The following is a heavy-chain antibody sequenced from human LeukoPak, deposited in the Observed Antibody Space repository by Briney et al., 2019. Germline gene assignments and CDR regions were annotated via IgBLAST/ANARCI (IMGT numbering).Heavy chain of an antibody. CDR1: GGSISSYY. Sequence: PSETLSLTCTVSGGSISSYYWSWIRQPPGKGLEWIGSIYHSGSTYYNPSLKSRVTISLYTSKNQFSLQLSSVTAADTAVYFCARDCRIAGAGYYYFDSWGPGTLVTVSS. V-gene: IGHV4-38-2*02. D-gene: IGHD6-13*01. J-gene: IGHJ4*02. CDR3: ARDCRIAGAGYYYFDS. CDR2: IYHSGST.